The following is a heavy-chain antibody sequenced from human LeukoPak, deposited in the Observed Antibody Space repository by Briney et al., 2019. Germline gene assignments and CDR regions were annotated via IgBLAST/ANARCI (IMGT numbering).Heavy chain of an antibody. Sequence: GGSLRLSCAASGFTFSNSAMHWVRQAPGKGLEWVAVISYDGSNKYYADSVKGRFTISRDNSKNTLYLQMNSLRAEDTAVYYCARTNYDFWSGYYDLDYWGQGTLVTVSS. CDR2: ISYDGSNK. J-gene: IGHJ4*02. CDR1: GFTFSNSA. CDR3: ARTNYDFWSGYYDLDY. D-gene: IGHD3-3*01. V-gene: IGHV3-30-3*01.